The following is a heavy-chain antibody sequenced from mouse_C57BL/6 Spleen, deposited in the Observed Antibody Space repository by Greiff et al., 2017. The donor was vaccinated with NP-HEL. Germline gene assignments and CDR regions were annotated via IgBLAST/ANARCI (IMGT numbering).Heavy chain of an antibody. CDR1: GYTFTAYE. V-gene: IGHV1-15*01. CDR2: IDPETGGT. CDR3: TTGARYYYAMDY. Sequence: QVQLQQSGAELVRPGASVTLSCKASGYTFTAYEMHWVTQTPVHGLEWIGAIDPETGGTAYNQKFKGKAILTADKSSSTAYMELRSLTSEDSAVYYCTTGARYYYAMDYWGQGTSVTVSS. D-gene: IGHD4-1*01. J-gene: IGHJ4*01.